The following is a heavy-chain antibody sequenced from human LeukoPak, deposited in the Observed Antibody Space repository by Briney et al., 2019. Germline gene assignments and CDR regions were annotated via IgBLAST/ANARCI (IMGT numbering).Heavy chain of an antibody. Sequence: PSETLSLTCTVSGGSISSYYWSWIRQPAGKGLEWIGRIYTSGSTNYNPSLKSRVTISVDTSKNQFSLKLSSVTAADTAVYYCARHTIVPAAMWYFGHWGQGTLVTVSS. CDR3: ARHTIVPAAMWYFGH. D-gene: IGHD2-2*01. CDR1: GGSISSYY. CDR2: IYTSGST. J-gene: IGHJ4*02. V-gene: IGHV4-4*07.